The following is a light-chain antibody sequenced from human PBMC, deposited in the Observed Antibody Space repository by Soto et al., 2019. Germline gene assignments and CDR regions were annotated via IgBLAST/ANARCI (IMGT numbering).Light chain of an antibody. CDR3: QQYGSSPLT. J-gene: IGKJ4*01. V-gene: IGKV3-20*01. CDR2: GAS. CDR1: QSVSSSY. Sequence: EIVLTQSPGTLSLSPGERATLSCRASQSVSSSYLAWYQQKPGQAPRLLIYGASSRATGIPDRFSGSGSRTDFTLTISRLESEDFAVYYCQQYGSSPLTFGGGTKV.